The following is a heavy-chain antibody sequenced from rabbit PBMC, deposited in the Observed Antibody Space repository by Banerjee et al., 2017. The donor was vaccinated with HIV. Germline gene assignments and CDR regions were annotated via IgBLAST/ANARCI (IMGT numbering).Heavy chain of an antibody. CDR1: GFTFSSSYY. J-gene: IGHJ4*01. Sequence: QSLEESGGDLVKPGASLSLTRTASGFTFSSSYYMCWVRQAPGKGLEWIACIYAGSSGNYYASWAKGRFTISKTSSTTVTLHMTSLTAADTATYFCARDPYAYASGYFNLWGPGTVTVS. V-gene: IGHV1S40*01. D-gene: IGHD6-1*01. CDR2: IYAGSSGN. CDR3: ARDPYAYASGYFNL.